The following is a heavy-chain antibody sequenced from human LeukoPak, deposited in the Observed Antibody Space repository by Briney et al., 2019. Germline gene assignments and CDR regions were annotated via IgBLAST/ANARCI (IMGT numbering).Heavy chain of an antibody. J-gene: IGHJ4*02. CDR3: ARDGSGNYHYFDY. CDR2: INPNSGGT. V-gene: IGHV1-2*06. D-gene: IGHD3-10*01. CDR1: EYTFTGYY. Sequence: ASVKVSCKASEYTFTGYYIHWVRQAPGQGLEWMGRINPNSGGTNYAQKFQGRVTMIRDTSISTAYMELSRLRSDDTAVYYCARDGSGNYHYFDYWGQGTLVTVSS.